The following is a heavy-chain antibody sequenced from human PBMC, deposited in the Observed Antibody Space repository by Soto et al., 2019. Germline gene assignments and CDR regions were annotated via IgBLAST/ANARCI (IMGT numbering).Heavy chain of an antibody. CDR2: INTYNGNT. J-gene: IGHJ2*01. D-gene: IGHD1-1*01. CDR1: GYTFSSHS. V-gene: IGHV1-18*04. Sequence: QVQLAQSGPEVKKPGASVKVSCKASGYTFSSHSISWMRQAPGQGLEWMGWINTYNGNTQYTQKLQGRVTLTTDTSKNTAYMELKSLRSDDTAVYYCASGVDKCLQLTTFDLWGRGTLVSVSS. CDR3: ASGVDKCLQLTTFDL.